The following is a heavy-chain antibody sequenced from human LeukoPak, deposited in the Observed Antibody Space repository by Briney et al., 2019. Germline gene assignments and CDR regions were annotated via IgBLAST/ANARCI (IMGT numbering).Heavy chain of an antibody. CDR3: ATTLGTGRFYYGMDV. Sequence: SETLSLTCTVSGGSISSYYWSWIRQPPGKGLEWMGYIYYSASTNYTPSLKSRVTISVDTSKNQFSLKLSSVTAADTAVYYCATTLGTGRFYYGMDVWGQGTTVTVSS. D-gene: IGHD3-16*01. CDR1: GGSISSYY. J-gene: IGHJ6*02. CDR2: IYYSAST. V-gene: IGHV4-59*08.